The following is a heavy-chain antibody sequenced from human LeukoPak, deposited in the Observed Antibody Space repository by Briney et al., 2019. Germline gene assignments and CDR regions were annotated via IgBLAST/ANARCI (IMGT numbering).Heavy chain of an antibody. CDR1: GFTFGDYA. CDR2: IRSKAYGGTT. J-gene: IGHJ6*03. V-gene: IGHV3-49*04. D-gene: IGHD4-11*01. Sequence: GGSLRLSCTASGFTFGDYAMSWVRQAPGKGLEWVGFIRSKAYGGTTEYAASVEGRFTISRDDSKSIAYLQMNSLKTEDTAVYYCTRDQATVTTTLRGDYYYYYYMDVWGKGTTVTVSS. CDR3: TRDQATVTTTLRGDYYYYYYMDV.